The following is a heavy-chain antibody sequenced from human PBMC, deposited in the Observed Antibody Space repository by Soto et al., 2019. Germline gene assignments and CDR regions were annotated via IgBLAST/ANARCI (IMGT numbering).Heavy chain of an antibody. Sequence: GGSLRLSCAASGFIFSSHWMTWVRQAPGKGLEWVANIKQDGSEKFYVDSVKGRFTISRDNAKNSVYLQMNSLRVEDTAVYYCARVDVQFDYWGQGTLVTAPQ. CDR3: ARVDVQFDY. V-gene: IGHV3-7*01. CDR2: IKQDGSEK. CDR1: GFIFSSHW. J-gene: IGHJ4*02.